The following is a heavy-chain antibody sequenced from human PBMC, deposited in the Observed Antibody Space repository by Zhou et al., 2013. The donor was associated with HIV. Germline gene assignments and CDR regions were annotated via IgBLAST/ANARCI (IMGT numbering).Heavy chain of an antibody. CDR3: ARGRDFWSGPLDY. J-gene: IGHJ4*02. CDR2: IIPIFGTP. CDR1: GGTFNNYA. Sequence: QVQLVQSGAEVKKPGSSVKVSCKTSGGTFNNYAINWLRQAPGQGLEWMGGIIPIFGTPIYAQKFQRRVTIITDESTNTAYMDLTSLRSDDTGVYYCARGRDFWSGPLDYWGQGTLVTVSS. V-gene: IGHV1-69*05. D-gene: IGHD3-3*01.